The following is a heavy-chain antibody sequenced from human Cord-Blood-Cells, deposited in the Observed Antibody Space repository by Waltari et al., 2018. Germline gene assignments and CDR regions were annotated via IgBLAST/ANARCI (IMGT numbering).Heavy chain of an antibody. V-gene: IGHV1-2*02. Sequence: QVQLVQSGAEVKKPGASVKASRQASGYTFTGYHSHSVRQAPGQGLEWMGWINPNSGGTNYAQKFQGRVTMTRDTSISTAYMELSRLRSDDTAVYYCARVVGGLGYFDYWGQGTLVTVSS. J-gene: IGHJ4*02. CDR3: ARVVGGLGYFDY. CDR1: GYTFTGYH. D-gene: IGHD2-2*01. CDR2: INPNSGGT.